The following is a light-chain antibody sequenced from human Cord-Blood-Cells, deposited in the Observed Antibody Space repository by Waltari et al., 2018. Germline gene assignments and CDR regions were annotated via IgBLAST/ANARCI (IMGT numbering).Light chain of an antibody. CDR2: DVS. J-gene: IGLJ1*01. CDR1: SSDVGGYNY. CDR3: CSYAGSYTGV. Sequence: QSALTQPRSVSGSPGQSVTISCTGTSSDVGGYNYVSWYQQHPGKAPKLMRYDVSKRPSGVPDRVSGSKSGNTASLTISGLQAEDEAEYYCCSYAGSYTGVFGTGTKVTVL. V-gene: IGLV2-11*01.